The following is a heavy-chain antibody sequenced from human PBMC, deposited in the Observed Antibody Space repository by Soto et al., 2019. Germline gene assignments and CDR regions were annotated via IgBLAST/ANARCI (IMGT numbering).Heavy chain of an antibody. CDR2: ISYDGSNK. V-gene: IGHV3-30-3*01. J-gene: IGHJ4*02. CDR3: AREALVPAAIGGWYFDY. D-gene: IGHD2-2*01. Sequence: LRLSCAASGFTFSSYAMHWVRQAPGKGLEWVAVISYDGSNKYYADSVKGRFTISRDNSKNTLYLQMNSLRAEDTAVYYCAREALVPAAIGGWYFDYWGQGTLVTVSS. CDR1: GFTFSSYA.